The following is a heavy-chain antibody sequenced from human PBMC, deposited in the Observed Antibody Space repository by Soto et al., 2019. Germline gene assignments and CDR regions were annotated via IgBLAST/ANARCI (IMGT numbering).Heavy chain of an antibody. Sequence: LSLTCAVHGRAFNGYYWSWIRQPPGKGLEWIGEIYHSGSTNYNPSLKSRVTISVDKSKNQFSLKLSSVTAADTAVYYCARGIIVVVPAAISGTAGYYYGMDVWGQGTTVTVSS. CDR3: ARGIIVVVPAAISGTAGYYYGMDV. D-gene: IGHD2-2*02. V-gene: IGHV4-34*01. CDR1: GRAFNGYY. J-gene: IGHJ6*02. CDR2: IYHSGST.